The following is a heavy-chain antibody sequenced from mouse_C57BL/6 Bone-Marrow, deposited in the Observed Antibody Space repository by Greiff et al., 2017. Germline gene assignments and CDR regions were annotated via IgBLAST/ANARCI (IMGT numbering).Heavy chain of an antibody. CDR2: IDPSDSYT. CDR1: GYTFTSYW. CDR3: ARGYYYGNYYAMGY. J-gene: IGHJ4*01. D-gene: IGHD1-1*01. V-gene: IGHV1-69*01. Sequence: QVQLQQPGAELVMPGASVKLSCKASGYTFTSYWMHWVKQRPGQGLEWIGEIDPSDSYTNYNQKFKGKSTLTVDKSSSTAYMQLSSLTSEDSAVYYCARGYYYGNYYAMGYWGQGASVTVSS.